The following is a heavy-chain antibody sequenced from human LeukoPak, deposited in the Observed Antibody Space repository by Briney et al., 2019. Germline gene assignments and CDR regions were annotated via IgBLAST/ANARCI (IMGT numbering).Heavy chain of an antibody. Sequence: KPSETLSLTCAVYGGSFSGYYWSWIRQPPGKGLEWIGEINHSGSTNYNPSLKSRVTISVDTSKNQFSLKLSSVTAADTAVYYCARLGVWSHYYGSGSYYNRPAPFDYWGQGTLVTVSS. D-gene: IGHD3-10*01. J-gene: IGHJ4*02. V-gene: IGHV4-34*01. CDR2: INHSGST. CDR1: GGSFSGYY. CDR3: ARLGVWSHYYGSGSYYNRPAPFDY.